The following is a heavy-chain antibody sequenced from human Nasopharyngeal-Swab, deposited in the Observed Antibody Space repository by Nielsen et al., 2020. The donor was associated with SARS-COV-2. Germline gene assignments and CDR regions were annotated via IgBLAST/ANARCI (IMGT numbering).Heavy chain of an antibody. CDR3: AKDIGSYGDYVFDY. D-gene: IGHD4-17*01. Sequence: GGSLRLFCAASGFTFDDYAMHWVRQAPGKGLEWVSGISWNSGSIGYADSVKGRFTISRDNAKNSLYLQMNSLRAEDTALYYCAKDIGSYGDYVFDYWGQGTLVTVSS. CDR1: GFTFDDYA. J-gene: IGHJ4*02. CDR2: ISWNSGSI. V-gene: IGHV3-9*01.